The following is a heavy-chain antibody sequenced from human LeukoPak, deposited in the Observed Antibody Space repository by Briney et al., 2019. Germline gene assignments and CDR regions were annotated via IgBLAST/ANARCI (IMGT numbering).Heavy chain of an antibody. CDR3: ARHLRAAATGTFDS. J-gene: IGHJ4*02. CDR2: IYYSGST. CDR1: GGSISSYY. V-gene: IGHV4-59*08. Sequence: TSETLSLTCTVSGGSISSYYWSWIRQPPGKGLEWIGYIYYSGSTNYNPSLKSRVTISLDTSKNQFSLRLSSVAAADTAVFYCARHLRAAATGTFDSWGQGTLVTVSS. D-gene: IGHD6-13*01.